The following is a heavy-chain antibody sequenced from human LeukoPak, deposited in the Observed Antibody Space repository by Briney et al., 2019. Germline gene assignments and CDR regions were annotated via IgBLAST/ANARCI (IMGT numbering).Heavy chain of an antibody. CDR2: IYYSGST. Sequence: SETLSLTCTVSGGSISSYYWSWIRQPPGKGLEWIGYIYYSGSTNYNPSLKSRVTISVDTSKNQFSLKLSSVTAADTAVYYCARLLRGYSCGAFDYWGQGTLVTVSS. V-gene: IGHV4-59*08. J-gene: IGHJ4*02. CDR3: ARLLRGYSCGAFDY. CDR1: GGSISSYY. D-gene: IGHD5-18*01.